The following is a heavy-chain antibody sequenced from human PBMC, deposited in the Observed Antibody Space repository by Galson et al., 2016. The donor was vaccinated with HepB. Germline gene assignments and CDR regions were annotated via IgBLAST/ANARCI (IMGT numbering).Heavy chain of an antibody. CDR3: ARPTSGGAFDF. Sequence: TLSLTCSVSGGSISNGGYYWSWIRQRPGRGLEWIGYIYDTENTYYTPSLKGRVSFSVDTSKNQFSLKLTSVTAADTAMYYCARPTSGGAFDFWGRGTKVTVS. CDR1: GGSISNGGYY. J-gene: IGHJ3*01. V-gene: IGHV4-31*03. CDR2: IYDTENT. D-gene: IGHD3-3*01.